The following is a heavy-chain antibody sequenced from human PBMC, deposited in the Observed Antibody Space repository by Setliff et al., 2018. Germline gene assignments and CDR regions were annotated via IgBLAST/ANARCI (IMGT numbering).Heavy chain of an antibody. V-gene: IGHV4-61*02. D-gene: IGHD4-17*01. CDR1: GGSISSGSYY. CDR2: LFSSGSA. CDR3: ARYWRDYGGMGY. Sequence: SETMSLTCAVSGGSISSGSYYLSWIRQPAGKGLEWIGRLFSSGSATYNPSLKSRVTMSIDKSKNQFSLMLSSVTAADTSVYYCARYWRDYGGMGYWDQGTLVTVSS. J-gene: IGHJ4*02.